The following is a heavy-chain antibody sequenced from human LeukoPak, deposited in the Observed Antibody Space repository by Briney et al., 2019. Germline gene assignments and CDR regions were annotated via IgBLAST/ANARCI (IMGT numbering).Heavy chain of an antibody. CDR3: ARDRMDGSFDDY. CDR1: GFTFSNYN. D-gene: IGHD3-22*01. V-gene: IGHV3-21*01. Sequence: SGGSLRLSCAASGFTFSNYNMNWVRQAPGKGLEWVSSISSSSSYIYYADSVKGRFTISRDNAKNSLYLQMNSLRGEDTAVYYCARDRMDGSFDDYWGQGTLVTVSS. CDR2: ISSSSSYI. J-gene: IGHJ4*02.